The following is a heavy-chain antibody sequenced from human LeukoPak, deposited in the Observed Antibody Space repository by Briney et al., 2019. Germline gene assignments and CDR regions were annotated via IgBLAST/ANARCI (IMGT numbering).Heavy chain of an antibody. CDR3: AREAAAGLTYYYYYYMDV. J-gene: IGHJ6*03. CDR1: GGSFSGYY. D-gene: IGHD6-13*01. CDR2: INHSGST. Sequence: PSETLSLTCAVYGGSFSGYYWSWIRQPPGKGLEWIGEINHSGSTNYNPSLKSRVTMSVDTSKNQFSLKLSSVTAADTAVYYCAREAAAGLTYYYYYYMDVWGKGTTVTISS. V-gene: IGHV4-34*01.